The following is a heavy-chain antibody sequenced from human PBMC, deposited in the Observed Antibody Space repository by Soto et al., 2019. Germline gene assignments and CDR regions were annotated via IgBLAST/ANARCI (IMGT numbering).Heavy chain of an antibody. V-gene: IGHV4-30-2*01. J-gene: IGHJ5*02. D-gene: IGHD4-17*01. Sequence: SETLSLTCAVSGGSIDSGGYSWSWIRQTPGKGLEWIGYIYDSGTTNYNKSLKSRVTISLDRSKNHVSLRMNSVTAADTAIYYCVRELRARFDPWGQGTLVTVSS. CDR1: GGSIDSGGYS. CDR3: VRELRARFDP. CDR2: IYDSGTT.